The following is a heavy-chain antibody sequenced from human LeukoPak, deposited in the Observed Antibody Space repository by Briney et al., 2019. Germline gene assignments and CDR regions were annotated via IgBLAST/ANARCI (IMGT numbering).Heavy chain of an antibody. V-gene: IGHV3-21*01. CDR2: ISSSSYI. CDR3: ARVPYCSSTSCLSPGGY. Sequence: GGSLRLSCAASGFTFSSYSMNWVRQAPGKGLEWVSSISSSSYIYYADSVKGRFTISRDNAKNSLYLQMNSLRAEDTAVYYCARVPYCSSTSCLSPGGYWGQGTLVTVFS. D-gene: IGHD2-2*01. CDR1: GFTFSSYS. J-gene: IGHJ4*02.